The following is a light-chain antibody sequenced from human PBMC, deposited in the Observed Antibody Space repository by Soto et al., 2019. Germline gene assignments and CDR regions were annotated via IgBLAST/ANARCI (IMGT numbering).Light chain of an antibody. V-gene: IGLV2-14*01. CDR1: SSDVGAYNL. CDR2: EVS. Sequence: QSALTQPASVSGSPGQSVTISCTGTSSDVGAYNLVSWYQQYPGKAPKLMIYEVSNRPSGVSNRFSGSKSGNTAFLTISALQAEDEADYYCCTSYEGGGRYVFGTGTKLTVL. J-gene: IGLJ1*01. CDR3: TSYEGGGRYV.